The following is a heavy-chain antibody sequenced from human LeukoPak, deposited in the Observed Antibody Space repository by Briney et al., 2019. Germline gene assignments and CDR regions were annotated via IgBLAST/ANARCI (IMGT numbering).Heavy chain of an antibody. V-gene: IGHV2-5*02. J-gene: IGHJ4*02. CDR1: GFSLSTSGVG. D-gene: IGHD3-22*01. CDR3: AHVDSSGYYLLFDY. Sequence: VSGPTLVKPTQTLTLTCTFSGFSLSTSGVGVGWIRQPTGKALEWLALIYWDDDKQYSPSLKSRLTITKDTSKNQVVLTMTNMDPVDTATYYCAHVDSSGYYLLFDYWGQGTLVTVSS. CDR2: IYWDDDK.